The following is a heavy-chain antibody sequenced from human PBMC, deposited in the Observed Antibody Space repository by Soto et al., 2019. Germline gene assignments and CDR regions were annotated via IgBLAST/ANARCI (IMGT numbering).Heavy chain of an antibody. D-gene: IGHD1-7*01. CDR1: GYSFTGHD. CDR2: MNPKGGGT. V-gene: IGHV1-8*01. Sequence: QVQLVQSGAEVRKPGASVRVSCKASGYSFTGHDVNWVRQASGQGLEWMGWMNPKGGGTGYAKKFRGRVTMTRDTSINTAYMDLSGLASQDTAGSYCVEVAELKSGYYHAMAVWGQGTTVTVSS. CDR3: VEVAELKSGYYHAMAV. J-gene: IGHJ6*01.